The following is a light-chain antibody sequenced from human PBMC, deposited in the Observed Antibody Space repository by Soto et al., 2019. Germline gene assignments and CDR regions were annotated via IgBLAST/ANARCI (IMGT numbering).Light chain of an antibody. V-gene: IGKV3-11*01. CDR3: QQRSNWPRSIT. CDR1: QSVSSY. Sequence: EIVMTQSPATLSVSPGERATLSCRSSQSVSSYSAWYQQKPGQAPRLLIYGASNRATGIPARFSGSGSGTDFTLTISSLEPEDFAVYYCQQRSNWPRSITFGQGTRLEIK. CDR2: GAS. J-gene: IGKJ5*01.